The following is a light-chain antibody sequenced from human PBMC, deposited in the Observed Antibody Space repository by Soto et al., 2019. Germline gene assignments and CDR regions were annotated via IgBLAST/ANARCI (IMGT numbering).Light chain of an antibody. J-gene: IGLJ2*01. CDR1: SSNIGSNT. CDR2: SNN. Sequence: QSVLTQPPSASGTPGQRVTISCSGSSSNIGSNTVNWYQQLPGTAPQLLIYSNNQRPSGVPDRFSGSKSGTSASLAISGLQSENEADYYCATWDDSLNGVVFRGGTKLTVL. CDR3: ATWDDSLNGVV. V-gene: IGLV1-44*01.